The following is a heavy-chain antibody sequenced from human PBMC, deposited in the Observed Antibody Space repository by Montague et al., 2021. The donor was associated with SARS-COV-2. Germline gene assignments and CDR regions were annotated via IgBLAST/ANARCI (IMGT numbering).Heavy chain of an antibody. CDR3: ARDPWHITIFGVVTRYGMDV. CDR2: IYFGGGT. D-gene: IGHD3-3*01. J-gene: IGHJ6*02. CDR1: GGSISSSNYF. Sequence: SETLSLTCTVSGGSISSSNYFWGWIRQPPGKGLEWIGSIYFGGGTYYNPSLKSRVTISVDTSKNQFPLKLSSVTAADTAVYYCARDPWHITIFGVVTRYGMDVWGQGTTVTVSS. V-gene: IGHV4-39*06.